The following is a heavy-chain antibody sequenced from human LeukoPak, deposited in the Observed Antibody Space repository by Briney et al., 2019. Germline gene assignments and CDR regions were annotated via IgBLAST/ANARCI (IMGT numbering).Heavy chain of an antibody. CDR1: GYSFTSYW. Sequence: GESLKISCKGSGYSFTSYWIGWVRQMPGRGLECMGIIYPGDSDTRYSPSFQGQVTISADKSISTAYLQWSSLKASDTAMYYCARQGGSSWTDFDYWGQGTLVTVSS. CDR3: ARQGGSSWTDFDY. V-gene: IGHV5-51*01. CDR2: IYPGDSDT. D-gene: IGHD6-13*01. J-gene: IGHJ4*02.